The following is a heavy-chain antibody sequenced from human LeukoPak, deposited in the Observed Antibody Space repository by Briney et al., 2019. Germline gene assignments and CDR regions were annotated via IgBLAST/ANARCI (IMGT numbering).Heavy chain of an antibody. D-gene: IGHD1-1*01. CDR3: ARGTTPTSY. J-gene: IGHJ4*02. V-gene: IGHV4-59*01. Sequence: PSETLSLTCTVSGDSISSFYWSWIRQPPGKGPEWIGYIYYSGSTNYNPSLKSRVTISINTSKNQFSLNLTSVTAADTAVYFCARGTTPTSYWGQGALVTVSS. CDR2: IYYSGST. CDR1: GDSISSFY.